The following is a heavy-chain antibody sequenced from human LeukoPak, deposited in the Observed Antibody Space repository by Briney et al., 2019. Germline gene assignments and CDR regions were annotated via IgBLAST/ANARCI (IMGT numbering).Heavy chain of an antibody. CDR1: GFTFSSHG. V-gene: IGHV3-7*01. J-gene: IGHJ4*02. CDR2: LKQDGSDT. CDR3: ARSSGYNYDY. D-gene: IGHD3-22*01. Sequence: PGGSLRLSCAASGFTFSSHGMNWVRQAPGKGLEWVANLKQDGSDTTYVDSVKGRFTISRDNAKNSLYLQTNSLRAEDTAVYYCARSSGYNYDYWGQGTLVTVSS.